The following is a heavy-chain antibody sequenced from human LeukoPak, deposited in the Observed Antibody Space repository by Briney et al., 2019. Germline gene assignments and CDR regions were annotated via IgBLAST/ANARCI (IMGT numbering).Heavy chain of an antibody. Sequence: SETLSLTCTVSGGSISSGGYSWSWIRQHPGKGLEWIGYIYYSGSTYYNPSLKSRVTISVDTSKNQFSLKLSSVTAADTAVYYCARDHSDSYGNGFDYWGQGTLVTVSS. CDR2: IYYSGST. CDR1: GGSISSGGYS. J-gene: IGHJ4*02. D-gene: IGHD5-18*01. V-gene: IGHV4-31*03. CDR3: ARDHSDSYGNGFDY.